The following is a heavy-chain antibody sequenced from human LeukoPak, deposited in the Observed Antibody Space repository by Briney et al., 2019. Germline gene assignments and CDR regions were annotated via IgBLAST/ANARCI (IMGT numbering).Heavy chain of an antibody. J-gene: IGHJ4*02. CDR1: GYTFTTYG. V-gene: IGHV1-18*01. D-gene: IGHD3-16*01. CDR2: ISAYNGNT. Sequence: GAPVKVSCKASGYTFTTYGIRWVRQAPGQGLEWMGWISAYNGNTNYALKLQGRLAMTTDTSTTTAYMELRSLRSDDTAVYYCARAPRGGGSDYWGQGTLVTVSS. CDR3: ARAPRGGGSDY.